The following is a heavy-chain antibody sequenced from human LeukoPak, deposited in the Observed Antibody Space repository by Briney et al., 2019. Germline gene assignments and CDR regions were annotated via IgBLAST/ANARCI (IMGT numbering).Heavy chain of an antibody. CDR1: GYSISSGYY. CDR2: IYHSGRT. CDR3: ARDKRQEMGIAVAYWFDP. V-gene: IGHV4-38-2*02. J-gene: IGHJ5*02. D-gene: IGHD6-19*01. Sequence: SETLSLTCTVSGYSISSGYYWGWIRQPPGKGLEWIGSIYHSGRTYYNPSLKSRVTISVDTSKNQFSLKLSSVTAADTAVYYCARDKRQEMGIAVAYWFDPWGQGTLVTVSS.